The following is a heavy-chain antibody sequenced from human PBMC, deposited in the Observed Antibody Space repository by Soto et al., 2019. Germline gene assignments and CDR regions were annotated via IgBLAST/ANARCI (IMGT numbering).Heavy chain of an antibody. CDR3: ARGWDYGDYYFDY. CDR1: GGSFSGYY. J-gene: IGHJ4*02. V-gene: IGHV4-34*01. CDR2: INHSGST. D-gene: IGHD4-17*01. Sequence: QVQLQQWGAGLLKPSETLSLTCAVYGGSFSGYYWSWIRQPPGKGPEWIGEINHSGSTNYNPSLKSRVTISVDTSKNQFSLKLSSVTAADTAVYYCARGWDYGDYYFDYWGQGTLVTVSS.